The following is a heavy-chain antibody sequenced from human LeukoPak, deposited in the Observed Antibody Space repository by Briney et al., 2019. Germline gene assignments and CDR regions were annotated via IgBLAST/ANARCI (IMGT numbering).Heavy chain of an antibody. V-gene: IGHV3-21*01. CDR2: ISSSSSYI. J-gene: IGHJ3*02. CDR1: GFTFSSYS. Sequence: GGSLRLSCAASGFTFSSYSMNWVRQAPGKGLEWVSSISSSSSYIYYADSVKGRFTISRDNAKNSLYLQMNSLRAEDTAVYYCARAAFPWSGYDAFDIWGQGTMVTVSS. D-gene: IGHD3-3*01. CDR3: ARAAFPWSGYDAFDI.